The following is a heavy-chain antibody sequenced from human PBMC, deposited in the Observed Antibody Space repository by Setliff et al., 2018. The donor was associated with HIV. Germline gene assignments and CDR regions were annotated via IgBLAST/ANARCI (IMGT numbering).Heavy chain of an antibody. V-gene: IGHV4-34*01. CDR2: INHSGIT. Sequence: SETLSLTCAVYGGSFSGSYWSWIRQAPGKGLEWIGEINHSGITHYNPSLETRVTLFADTSKNQFSLRLGPVTAADTAVYYCARLQLVPITFDYWGRGALVTVS. CDR1: GGSFSGSY. CDR3: ARLQLVPITFDY. J-gene: IGHJ4*02. D-gene: IGHD6-13*01.